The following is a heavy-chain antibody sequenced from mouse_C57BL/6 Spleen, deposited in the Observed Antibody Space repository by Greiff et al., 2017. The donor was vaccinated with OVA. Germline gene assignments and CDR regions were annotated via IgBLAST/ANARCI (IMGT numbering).Heavy chain of an antibody. Sequence: QVQLQQSGPGLVQPSQSLSITCTVSGFSLTSYGVHWVRQSPGKGLEWLGVIWSGGSTDSNAAFIPRLSINKDNSKSQVFFKMNSLQADDTAIYCCARKGIYGYDEEDYAMDYWGQGTSVTVSS. J-gene: IGHJ4*01. CDR3: ARKGIYGYDEEDYAMDY. CDR1: GFSLTSYG. CDR2: IWSGGST. V-gene: IGHV2-2*01. D-gene: IGHD2-2*01.